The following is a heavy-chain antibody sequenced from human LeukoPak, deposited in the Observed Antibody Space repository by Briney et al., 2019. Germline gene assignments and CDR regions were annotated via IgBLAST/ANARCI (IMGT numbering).Heavy chain of an antibody. V-gene: IGHV1-46*01. D-gene: IGHD5-24*01. CDR3: ARDHGRDGYIGAFDI. CDR1: GYTFTSYN. Sequence: GASVKVSCKASGYTFTSYNMHWVRQAPGQGLEWMGIINPSGGSTNYAQKFQGRVTMTRDTSTSTVYMELSSLRSDDTAVYYCARDHGRDGYIGAFDIWGQGTMVTVSS. CDR2: INPSGGST. J-gene: IGHJ3*02.